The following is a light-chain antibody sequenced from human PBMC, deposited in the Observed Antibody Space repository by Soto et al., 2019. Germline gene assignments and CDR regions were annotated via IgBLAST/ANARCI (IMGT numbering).Light chain of an antibody. J-gene: IGKJ4*01. CDR1: QSISSY. V-gene: IGKV1-39*01. CDR2: GAS. CDR3: QQSHSTPLT. Sequence: DIQMTQSPSSLSASVGDRVTITCRASQSISSYLNWYQQKPGKAPNVLISGASSLQSGVPFRFSGSGSGTDFTLTISSLQFEDFASYYCQQSHSTPLTFGGGTKVEIK.